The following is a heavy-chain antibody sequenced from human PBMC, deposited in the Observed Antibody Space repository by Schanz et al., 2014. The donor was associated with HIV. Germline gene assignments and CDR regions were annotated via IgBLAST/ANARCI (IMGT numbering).Heavy chain of an antibody. Sequence: VQLLESGGGLVQPGRSLRLSCAASGFSFSSYGMHWVRQAPGKGLEWVAILWFDGSIDYSVDSVKGRFTISRDNSKNTLYLQMNSLRAEDTAVYHCAKDGAPSGSYSYGMDVWGQGTTVTVSS. D-gene: IGHD3-10*01. V-gene: IGHV3-33*06. J-gene: IGHJ6*02. CDR2: LWFDGSID. CDR1: GFSFSSYG. CDR3: AKDGAPSGSYSYGMDV.